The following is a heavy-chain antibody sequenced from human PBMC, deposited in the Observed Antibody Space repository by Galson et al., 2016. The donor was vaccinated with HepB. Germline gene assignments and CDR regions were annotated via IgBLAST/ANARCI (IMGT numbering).Heavy chain of an antibody. CDR1: GFTFSKNA. D-gene: IGHD6-13*01. V-gene: IGHV3-30*09. CDR2: ISKDGNNK. Sequence: SLRLSCAVSGFTFSKNAMHWVRQAPGKGLEWVAVISKDGNNKHYGDSVKGRIAISRDNSKNTVFVQMNSLRAEDTAVYYCAREAAAGDEDYYYAMDVWGQGTTVTVSS. J-gene: IGHJ6*02. CDR3: AREAAAGDEDYYYAMDV.